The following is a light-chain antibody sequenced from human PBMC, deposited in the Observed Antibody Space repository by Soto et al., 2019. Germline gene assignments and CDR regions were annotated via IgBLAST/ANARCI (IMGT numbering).Light chain of an antibody. CDR1: SSNIGAGYD. J-gene: IGLJ1*01. CDR3: QSYDGTLSGSYV. CDR2: GTT. V-gene: IGLV1-40*01. Sequence: QSVLTQPPSVSGAPGQRLTISCTWSSSNIGAGYDVHWYQQLPGTAPKLIIYGTTNRPSGVPDRFSGSKSGTSASLAITGLQAEDEADYYCQSYDGTLSGSYVFGIGTKVTGL.